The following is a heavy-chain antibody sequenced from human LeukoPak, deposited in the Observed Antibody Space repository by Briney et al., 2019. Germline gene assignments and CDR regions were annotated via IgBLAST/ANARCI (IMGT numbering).Heavy chain of an antibody. CDR3: AREGLWGAARDAFDI. D-gene: IGHD6-6*01. V-gene: IGHV3-48*03. CDR1: GFTFSSYE. Sequence: PGVSLRLSCAASGFTFSSYEVNWVRQAPGKGLEWVSYISISAHTIYCPGYVKGRFTISRDNAKNSLYLQMNRLSVEDTAVYYCAREGLWGAARDAFDIWGQGTMVTVSS. J-gene: IGHJ3*02. CDR2: ISISAHTI.